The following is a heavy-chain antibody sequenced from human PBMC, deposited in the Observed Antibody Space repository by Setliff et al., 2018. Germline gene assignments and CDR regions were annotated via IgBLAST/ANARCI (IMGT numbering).Heavy chain of an antibody. J-gene: IGHJ4*02. D-gene: IGHD3-3*01. Sequence: SETLSLTCTVSGGSISSSSYYWGWIRQPPGKGLEWIGSIYYSGSTYYNPSLKSRVTISVDTSKNQFSPKLSSVTAADTAVYYCASTPDGDLYYNFWSGYYLTLDYWGQGTLVTVSS. V-gene: IGHV4-39*07. CDR1: GGSISSSSYY. CDR2: IYYSGST. CDR3: ASTPDGDLYYNFWSGYYLTLDY.